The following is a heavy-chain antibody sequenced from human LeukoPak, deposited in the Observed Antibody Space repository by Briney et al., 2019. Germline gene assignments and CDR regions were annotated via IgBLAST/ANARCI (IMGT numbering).Heavy chain of an antibody. CDR1: GYTFTGYY. J-gene: IGHJ4*02. V-gene: IGHV1-2*02. Sequence: ASVKVSCKASGYTFTGYYMHWVRQAPGQGLEWMGWINPNSGGTNYAQKFQGRVTMTRDTSISTAYMELSRLRSDDTAVYYCARGDCSSTSCLEVYWGQGTLVTVSS. CDR3: ARGDCSSTSCLEVY. CDR2: INPNSGGT. D-gene: IGHD2-2*01.